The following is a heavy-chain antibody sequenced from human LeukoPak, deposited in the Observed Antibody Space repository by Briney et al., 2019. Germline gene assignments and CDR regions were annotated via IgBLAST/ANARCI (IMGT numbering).Heavy chain of an antibody. CDR3: ARVSSGWQNFDY. D-gene: IGHD6-19*01. Sequence: GRSLRLSCAASGFTFSSYAMHWVRQAPGKRLEWVAVISYDGSNKYYADSVKGQFTISRDNSKNTLYLQMNSLRAEDTAVYYCARVSSGWQNFDYWGQGTLVTVSS. CDR1: GFTFSSYA. CDR2: ISYDGSNK. J-gene: IGHJ4*02. V-gene: IGHV3-30-3*01.